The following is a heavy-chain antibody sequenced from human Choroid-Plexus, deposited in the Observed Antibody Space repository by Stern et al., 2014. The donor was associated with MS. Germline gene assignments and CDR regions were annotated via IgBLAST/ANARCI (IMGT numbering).Heavy chain of an antibody. V-gene: IGHV3-30*18. Sequence: VQLEESGGGVVQPGRPLRLPCVASGFTFGSCAMHWVRQAPGKGMEWLAGVSYDGSNKCYADSVKGRFTISRDNSQNTLYMQMSSLRPEDTAVYYCAKDRQYLTYFFDHWGQGSLVTVSS. CDR1: GFTFGSCA. D-gene: IGHD2/OR15-2a*01. J-gene: IGHJ5*02. CDR3: AKDRQYLTYFFDH. CDR2: VSYDGSNK.